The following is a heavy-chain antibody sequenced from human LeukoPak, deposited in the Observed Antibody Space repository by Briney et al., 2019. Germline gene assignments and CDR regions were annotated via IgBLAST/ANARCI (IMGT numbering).Heavy chain of an antibody. CDR1: GFTFSSYA. V-gene: IGHV3-23*01. Sequence: GGSLRLSCAASGFTFSSYAMSWVRQAPGKGLEWVSSISSSGGSTNYADSVKGRFTISRDNSKNTLYLQMNSLRAEDTAVYYCARDKIVGATNFDYWGQGTLVTVSS. D-gene: IGHD1-26*01. CDR2: ISSSGGST. CDR3: ARDKIVGATNFDY. J-gene: IGHJ4*02.